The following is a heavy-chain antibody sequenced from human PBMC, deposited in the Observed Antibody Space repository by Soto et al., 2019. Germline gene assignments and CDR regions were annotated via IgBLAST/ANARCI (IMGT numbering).Heavy chain of an antibody. J-gene: IGHJ5*02. CDR2: IYYSWTS. V-gene: IGHV4-39*01. Sequence: QLQLQESGPGLVKPSETLSLTCTVSGGSISDDTYYWGWIRQPPGKGLEWIGSIYYSWTSSYNPSLKNRVTMPVDPSKKQLSLRLSAVTAADTAVYYCARLRCHSPDCVPLDPWGQGTLVIVSS. CDR3: ARLRCHSPDCVPLDP. D-gene: IGHD2-21*02. CDR1: GGSISDDTYY.